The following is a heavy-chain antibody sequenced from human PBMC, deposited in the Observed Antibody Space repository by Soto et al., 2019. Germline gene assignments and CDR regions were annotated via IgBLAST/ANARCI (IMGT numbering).Heavy chain of an antibody. J-gene: IGHJ4*02. CDR3: AREAARPFHPDY. CDR1: GGSISSGGYY. CDR2: IYYSGST. Sequence: QVQLQESGPGLVKPSQTLSLTCTVSGGSISSGGYYWSWIRQHPGKGLEWIGYIYYSGSTYYNPSLKSRVTIAVDTSKNQFSLKLSSVTAADTAVYYCAREAARPFHPDYWGQGTLVTVSS. V-gene: IGHV4-31*03. D-gene: IGHD6-6*01.